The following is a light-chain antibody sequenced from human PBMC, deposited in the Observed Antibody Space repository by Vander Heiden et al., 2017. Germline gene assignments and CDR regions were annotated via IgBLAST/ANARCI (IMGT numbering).Light chain of an antibody. V-gene: IGLV1-44*01. CDR2: GIN. CDR3: AAWDDSLVL. CDR1: SSNIGRNT. Sequence: QSALTQPPSASGTPGQTVTISCSGSSSNIGRNTVNWYQQLPGKAPKVLMYGINQRPSGVPDRFSGSKSGTTAFLAMIGLQSEDEAVYYCAAWDDSLVLFGGGTNLTVL. J-gene: IGLJ2*01.